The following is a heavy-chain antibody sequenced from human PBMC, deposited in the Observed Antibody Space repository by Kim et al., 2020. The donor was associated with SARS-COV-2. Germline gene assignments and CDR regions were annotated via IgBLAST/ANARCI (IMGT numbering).Heavy chain of an antibody. CDR3: ARDVFDY. J-gene: IGHJ4*02. CDR1: GFTFSSYW. V-gene: IGHV3-7*01. Sequence: GGSLRLSCEASGFTFSSYWMSWVRQAPGKGLEWVANIKQDGSEKYYVESVKGRFTISRDNAKNSLYLQMNSLRAEDTAMYYCARDVFDYWGQGTLVTVSS. CDR2: IKQDGSEK.